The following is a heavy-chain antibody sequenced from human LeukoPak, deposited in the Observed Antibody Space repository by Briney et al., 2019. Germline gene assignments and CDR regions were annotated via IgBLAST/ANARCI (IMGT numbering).Heavy chain of an antibody. CDR3: ARRDNRGYYLVY. D-gene: IGHD3-22*01. J-gene: IGHJ4*01. V-gene: IGHV1-18*01. CDR2: ISAYNDNT. CDR1: VYIFTRYV. Sequence: GASVKVSCKPSVYIFTRYVVTWLRQAPGQGLEWMGWISAYNDNTNYAQKPQTRVTMTTYTSTSTAYIELRSLRSDDTAVYYWARRDNRGYYLVYWGEGTLVTVSS.